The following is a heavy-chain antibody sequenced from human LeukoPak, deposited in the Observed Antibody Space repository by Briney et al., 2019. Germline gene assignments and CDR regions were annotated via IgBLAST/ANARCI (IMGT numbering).Heavy chain of an antibody. V-gene: IGHV4-4*07. CDR3: ARDSYYYDSSGYYRLDY. J-gene: IGHJ4*02. Sequence: SETLSLTCTVSGGSISSYYWSWIRQPAGKGLEWIGRIYTSGSTNYNPSLKSRVTMSVDTSKNQFSLKLSSVTAADTAVYYCARDSYYYDSSGYYRLDYWGQGTLVTVSS. CDR1: GGSISSYY. CDR2: IYTSGST. D-gene: IGHD3-22*01.